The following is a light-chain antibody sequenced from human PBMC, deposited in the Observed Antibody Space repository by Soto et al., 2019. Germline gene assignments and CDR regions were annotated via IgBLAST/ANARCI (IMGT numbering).Light chain of an antibody. V-gene: IGKV1-5*03. CDR3: QHYNSYSEA. CDR1: QSINNL. CDR2: KAS. J-gene: IGKJ1*01. Sequence: DVQMTRSPSTLSASLGDRVTITCRASQSINNLLAWYQQKPGKAPKLLIYKASTLKSGVPSRFSGSGSGTEFTLTISSLQPDDFATYYCQHYNSYSEAFGQGTKVDIK.